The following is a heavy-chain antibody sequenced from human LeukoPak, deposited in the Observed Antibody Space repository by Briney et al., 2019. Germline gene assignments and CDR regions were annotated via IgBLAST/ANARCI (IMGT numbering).Heavy chain of an antibody. CDR3: TSHESYGDANWFDP. CDR1: GGSISYYY. D-gene: IGHD4/OR15-4a*01. Sequence: SETLPLTCTVSGGSISYYYWSWIRQPPGKGLEWIGHIYYKGSTNYNPSLKSRATISVDTSKNQFSLKLSSVTAADTAVYHCTSHESYGDANWFDPWGQGILVTVSS. CDR2: IYYKGST. J-gene: IGHJ5*02. V-gene: IGHV4-59*08.